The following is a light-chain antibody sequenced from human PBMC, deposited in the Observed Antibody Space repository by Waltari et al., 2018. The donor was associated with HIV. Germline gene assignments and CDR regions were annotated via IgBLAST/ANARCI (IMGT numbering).Light chain of an antibody. CDR1: QSVDRNC. CDR2: GAS. J-gene: IGKJ1*01. Sequence: EIGLTQSPGTLSLSPGERATLSCRASQSVDRNCLAWYQQKPGQAPRLRMYGASTRVTGIPDRFSGSGSGTDFTLTIIRLEPEDFAGYYCQQYGMAPWTFGQGTKVEIK. CDR3: QQYGMAPWT. V-gene: IGKV3-20*01.